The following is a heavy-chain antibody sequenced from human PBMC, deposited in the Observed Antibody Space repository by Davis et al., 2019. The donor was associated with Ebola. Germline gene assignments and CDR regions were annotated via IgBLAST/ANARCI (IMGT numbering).Heavy chain of an antibody. J-gene: IGHJ4*02. CDR1: GFSFSGYS. D-gene: IGHD5-12*01. CDR3: ARGYNYGFDY. CDR2: MSDISIPI. V-gene: IGHV3-48*02. Sequence: GESLKISCAASGFSFSGYSMSWIRRAPGRGLEWIAHMSDISIPIYYADSVRGRFTVSRDNAVNSLYLQMDSLRDDDTALYYCARGYNYGFDYWGRGTLVTVSS.